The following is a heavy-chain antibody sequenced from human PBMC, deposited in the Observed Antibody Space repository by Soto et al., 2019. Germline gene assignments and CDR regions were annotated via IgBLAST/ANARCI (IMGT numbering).Heavy chain of an antibody. J-gene: IGHJ6*02. CDR2: IIPIFGTA. V-gene: IGHV1-69*13. Sequence: SVKVSCKASGGTFSSYSMSWVRQAPGQGLECMGGIIPIFGTANYAQKFQGRVTITADESTSTAYMELSSLRSEDTAVYYCARGGFGGPRNGMDVWGQGTTVTVSS. CDR3: ARGGFGGPRNGMDV. CDR1: GGTFSSYS. D-gene: IGHD3-10*01.